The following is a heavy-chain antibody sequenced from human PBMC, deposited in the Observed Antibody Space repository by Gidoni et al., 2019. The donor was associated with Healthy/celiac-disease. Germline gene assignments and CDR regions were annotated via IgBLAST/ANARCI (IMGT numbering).Heavy chain of an antibody. J-gene: IGHJ5*02. V-gene: IGHV4-61*02. D-gene: IGHD5-18*01. Sequence: QVQLQESGPGLVKPSQTLSLTCTVSGGSISSGSYYWCWIRQPAGKGLEWIGRIYTSGSTNYNPSLKSRVTISVDTSKNQFSLKLSSVTAADTAVYYCARLEYSYGRAGHWFDPWGQGTLVTVSS. CDR3: ARLEYSYGRAGHWFDP. CDR2: IYTSGST. CDR1: GGSISSGSYY.